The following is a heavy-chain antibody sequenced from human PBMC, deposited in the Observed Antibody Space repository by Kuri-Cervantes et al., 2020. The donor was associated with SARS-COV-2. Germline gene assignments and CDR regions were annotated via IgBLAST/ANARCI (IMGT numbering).Heavy chain of an antibody. V-gene: IGHV4-34*01. D-gene: IGHD3-3*01. Sequence: SQTLSLTCAVYGGSFSDYYWSWVRQPPGKGLEWIGEINHSGNTNYDPSLKSRVTISIDTSKNQFSLKLGSVTAADTAVYYCARSFYDFWSGEDYYFDYWGQGTLVTVSS. CDR3: ARSFYDFWSGEDYYFDY. CDR2: INHSGNT. J-gene: IGHJ4*02. CDR1: GGSFSDYY.